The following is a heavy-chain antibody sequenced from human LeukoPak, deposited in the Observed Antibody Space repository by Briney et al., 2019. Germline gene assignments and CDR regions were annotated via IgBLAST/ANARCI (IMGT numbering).Heavy chain of an antibody. D-gene: IGHD2-2*01. CDR1: GGSISSGDYY. Sequence: SETLSLTCTVSGGSISSGDYYWSWIRQPPGKGLEWIGYIYYSGSTYYNPSLKSRVTIPVDTSKNQFSLKLSSVTAADTAVYYCARVVGVVVPAALGALDYWGQGTLVTVSS. J-gene: IGHJ4*02. CDR2: IYYSGST. V-gene: IGHV4-30-4*08. CDR3: ARVVGVVVPAALGALDY.